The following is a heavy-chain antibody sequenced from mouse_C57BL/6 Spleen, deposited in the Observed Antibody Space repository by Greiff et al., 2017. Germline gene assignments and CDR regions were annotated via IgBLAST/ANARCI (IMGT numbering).Heavy chain of an antibody. Sequence: QVQLQQPGAELVKPGASVKLSCKASGYTFTSYWMQWVKQRPGQGLEWIGEIDPSDSYTNYNQKFKGKATLTVDTSSSTAYMQLSSLTSEDSAVYYCARPGLLRTAFAYWGQGTLVTVSA. CDR3: ARPGLLRTAFAY. D-gene: IGHD1-1*01. CDR1: GYTFTSYW. V-gene: IGHV1-50*01. J-gene: IGHJ3*01. CDR2: IDPSDSYT.